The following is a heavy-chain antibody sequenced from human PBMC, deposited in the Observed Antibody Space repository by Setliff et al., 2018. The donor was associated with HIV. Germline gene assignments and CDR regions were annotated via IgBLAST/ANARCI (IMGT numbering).Heavy chain of an antibody. J-gene: IGHJ3*01. CDR1: GGTFSSYG. V-gene: IGHV1-69*05. Sequence: SVKVSCKASGGTFSSYGISWVRQAPGQGLEWMGAIIPMFGTGFYAQKFQGRVTITTDESRTTSYMELSSLRFEDTAVYFCATGRHYYDSSDYPANPFDVWGQGTMVTVSS. D-gene: IGHD3-22*01. CDR2: IIPMFGTG. CDR3: ATGRHYYDSSDYPANPFDV.